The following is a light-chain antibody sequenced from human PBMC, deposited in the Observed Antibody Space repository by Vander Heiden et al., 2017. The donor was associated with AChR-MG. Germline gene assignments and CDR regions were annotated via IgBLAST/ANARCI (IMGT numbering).Light chain of an antibody. V-gene: IGLV9-49*01. CDR1: SGHIMYK. J-gene: IGLJ2*01. CDR2: VGTGGIVG. CDR3: GTEHGSGGFFLYV. Sequence: QPVLTQPPSTSASLGGSVTVTCTLSSGHIMYKVDWYQQRPGKSPRFVMRVGTGGIVGSKGDGIPDRFSVLGSGLNRYLTIKNIQEEDEADYHCGTEHGSGGFFLYVFGGGTKLTVL.